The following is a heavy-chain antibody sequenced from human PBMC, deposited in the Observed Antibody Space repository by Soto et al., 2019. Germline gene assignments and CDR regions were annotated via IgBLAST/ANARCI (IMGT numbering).Heavy chain of an antibody. D-gene: IGHD3-22*01. CDR3: AKDYYDSRGYSLY. Sequence: EVQLLESGGGLVQPGGSLRLSCAASGFTFTNYAMSWVRQAAGKGLEWVSAISGGGGATYYADSVKGRFTISRDNSKSTLYLQMNSLRAEDTAVYYCAKDYYDSRGYSLYWGQGTLVTVSS. J-gene: IGHJ4*02. V-gene: IGHV3-23*01. CDR2: ISGGGGAT. CDR1: GFTFTNYA.